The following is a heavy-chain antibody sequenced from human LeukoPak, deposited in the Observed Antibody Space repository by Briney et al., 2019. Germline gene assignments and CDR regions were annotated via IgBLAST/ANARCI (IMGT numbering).Heavy chain of an antibody. CDR2: ISSSSSTI. D-gene: IGHD3-22*01. CDR3: ARGRDSSALDAFDI. J-gene: IGHJ3*02. CDR1: GFTFSSYS. V-gene: IGHV3-48*04. Sequence: PGGSLRLSCAASGFTFSSYSMNWVRQAPGKGLEWVSYISSSSSTIYYADSVKGRFTISRDNAKNSLYLQMNSLRAEDTAVYYCARGRDSSALDAFDIWGQGTMVTVSS.